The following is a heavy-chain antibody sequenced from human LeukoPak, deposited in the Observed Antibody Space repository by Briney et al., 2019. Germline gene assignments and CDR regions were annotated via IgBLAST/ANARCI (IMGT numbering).Heavy chain of an antibody. CDR2: MNVEGSVT. V-gene: IGHV3-74*01. J-gene: IGHJ4*02. Sequence: GGSLRLSCAASGFNVSIYWMHWVRQVPGKGLVWVSRMNVEGSVTSYADFVKGRFTISRDIAKNTLYLQMNTLTAEDTAVYYCARDFGGNSDFWGQGTLVTVSS. CDR1: GFNVSIYW. CDR3: ARDFGGNSDF. D-gene: IGHD4-23*01.